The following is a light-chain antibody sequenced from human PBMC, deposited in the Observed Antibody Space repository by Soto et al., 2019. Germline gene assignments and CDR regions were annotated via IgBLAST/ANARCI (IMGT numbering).Light chain of an antibody. Sequence: DLQMTQSPSTLSASVGDRVTITCRAGQSISSWLAWYQQKPGKAPKLLIYDASTLESGVPSRFSGSGSGTEFTLTISSLQPDDFATYYCQQYNNYPYTFGQGTKLEIK. V-gene: IGKV1-5*01. CDR1: QSISSW. CDR3: QQYNNYPYT. CDR2: DAS. J-gene: IGKJ2*01.